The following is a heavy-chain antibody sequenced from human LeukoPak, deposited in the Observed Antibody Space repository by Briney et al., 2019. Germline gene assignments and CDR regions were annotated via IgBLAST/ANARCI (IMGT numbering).Heavy chain of an antibody. V-gene: IGHV3-23*01. J-gene: IGHJ4*02. CDR1: GFTFSSSA. D-gene: IGHD3-3*01. CDR3: AKDQDDFWSGYFVGDY. CDR2: ISNNGGYT. Sequence: GGSLRLSCAASGFTFSSSAMSWVRQAPGKGLEWVSAISNNGGYTYYADSVQGRFTISRDNSKSTLCLQMNSLRAEDTAVYYCAKDQDDFWSGYFVGDYWGQGTLVTVSS.